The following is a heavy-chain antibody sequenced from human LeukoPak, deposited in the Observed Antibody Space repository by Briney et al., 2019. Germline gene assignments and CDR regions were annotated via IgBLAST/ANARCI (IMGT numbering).Heavy chain of an antibody. D-gene: IGHD3-10*01. CDR2: ISFDGSNK. J-gene: IGHJ5*02. CDR3: VRGPGAYYYGSGNSFDP. CDR1: GFTFSSYA. Sequence: GGSLRLSCAASGFTFSSYAIHWVRQAPGKGLEWVALISFDGSNKYYADSVKGRLTISRDNSKNTLYLQMNSLRAEDTAVYYCVRGPGAYYYGSGNSFDPWGQGTLVTVSS. V-gene: IGHV3-30*04.